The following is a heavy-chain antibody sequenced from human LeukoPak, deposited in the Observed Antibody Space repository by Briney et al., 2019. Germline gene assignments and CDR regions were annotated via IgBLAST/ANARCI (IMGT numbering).Heavy chain of an antibody. Sequence: SETPSLTCTVSDGSISSSSYFWGWIRQPPGMRLEWVGNIHYSGSTFYNPSLKSRVTISVDTSKNQFSLKLSSVTAADTAVYYCSRSVATSYYYYGMDVWGQGTTVTVSS. CDR1: DGSISSSSYF. CDR2: IHYSGST. V-gene: IGHV4-39*05. CDR3: SRSVATSYYYYGMDV. J-gene: IGHJ6*02.